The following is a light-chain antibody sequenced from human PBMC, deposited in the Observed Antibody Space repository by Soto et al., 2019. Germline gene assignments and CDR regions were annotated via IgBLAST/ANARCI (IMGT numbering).Light chain of an antibody. CDR1: QTVSSNF. CDR2: DTS. CDR3: QQYTNWPPNT. Sequence: EIVSTQSPGTLSLSPGARATLSCSACQTVSSNFLAWYQQKPGQAPRLLIYDTSTRATGIPARFSGSGSGTDFTLTISRLEPEDFAVYYCQQYTNWPPNTLGQGTRLEIK. V-gene: IGKV3-20*01. J-gene: IGKJ5*01.